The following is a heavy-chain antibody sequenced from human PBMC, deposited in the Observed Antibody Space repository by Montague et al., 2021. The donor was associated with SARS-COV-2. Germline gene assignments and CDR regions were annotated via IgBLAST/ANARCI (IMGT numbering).Heavy chain of an antibody. CDR3: ARQPTRGITIFGVVTDYGMDV. Sequence: SETLSLTCTVSGGSISSSSYYWGWIRQPPGKGLEWFGYIYYSGSTYYXXXLKSRVTISVDTSKNQFSLKLSSVTAADTAVYYCARQPTRGITIFGVVTDYGMDVWGQGTTVTVSS. V-gene: IGHV4-39*01. CDR1: GGSISSSSYY. D-gene: IGHD3-3*01. J-gene: IGHJ6*02. CDR2: IYYSGST.